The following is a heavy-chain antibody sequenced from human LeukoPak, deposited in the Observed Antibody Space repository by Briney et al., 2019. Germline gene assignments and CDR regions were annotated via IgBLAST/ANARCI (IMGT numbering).Heavy chain of an antibody. J-gene: IGHJ5*02. CDR2: ISGNSGST. D-gene: IGHD2-2*01. CDR1: GFTLSSYA. V-gene: IGHV3-23*01. CDR3: TKDIVVVPVQGNWFDP. Sequence: PGGSLRLSCAASGFTLSSYAMSWVRQAPGKGLEWVSSISGNSGSTYYADSVKGRFTISRDTSKNTLYLQMNSLTAEDTAIYYCTKDIVVVPVQGNWFDPWGQGTLVTVSS.